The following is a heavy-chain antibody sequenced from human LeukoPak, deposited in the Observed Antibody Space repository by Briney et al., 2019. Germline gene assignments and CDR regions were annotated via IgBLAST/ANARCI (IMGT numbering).Heavy chain of an antibody. D-gene: IGHD2/OR15-2a*01. CDR3: AKTLAYTWFDP. CDR2: ISGSSDIT. V-gene: IGHV3-23*01. CDR1: GFTFSSYS. Sequence: GGSLRLSCAASGFTFSSYSMSWVRQAPGKGLEWVSVISGSSDITHYADSMKGRFTISRDNSKNTLYLQMNSLRAEDTAIYYCAKTLAYTWFDPWGQGTLVTVSS. J-gene: IGHJ5*02.